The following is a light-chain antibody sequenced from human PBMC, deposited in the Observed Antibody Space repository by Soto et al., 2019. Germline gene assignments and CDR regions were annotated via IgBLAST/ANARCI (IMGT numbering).Light chain of an antibody. CDR3: SSDTSSSTKV. V-gene: IGLV2-14*01. CDR1: RSDVGGYNY. Sequence: QSALTQPASVSGSPGQSITISCTGNRSDVGGYNYVSWYQQHPGKAPKLMIYEVSNRPSGVSNRFSGSKSGNTASLTLSGLHAEDDAEYSCSSDTSSSTKVFGGGTTLT. CDR2: EVS. J-gene: IGLJ3*02.